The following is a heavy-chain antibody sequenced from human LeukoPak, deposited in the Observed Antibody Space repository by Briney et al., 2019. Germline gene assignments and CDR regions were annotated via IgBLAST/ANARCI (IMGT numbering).Heavy chain of an antibody. CDR1: GFTFSGSA. CDR3: TRPAGTGDY. D-gene: IGHD6-13*01. J-gene: IGHJ4*02. Sequence: GGSLRLCCAASGFTFSGSAMHWVRQASGKGLEWVGRIRSKANSYATAYAASVKGRFTISRDDSKNTAYLQMNSLKTEDTAVYYCTRPAGTGDYWGQGTLVTVSS. CDR2: IRSKANSYAT. V-gene: IGHV3-73*01.